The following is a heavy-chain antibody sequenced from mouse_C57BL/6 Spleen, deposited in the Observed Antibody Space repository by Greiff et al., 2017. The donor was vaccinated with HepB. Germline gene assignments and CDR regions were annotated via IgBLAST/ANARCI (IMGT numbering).Heavy chain of an antibody. Sequence: QVQLKQPGAELVKPGASVKLSCKASGYTFTSYWMHWVKQRPGRGLEWIGRIDPNSGGTKYNEKFKSKATLTVDKPSSTAYMQLSSLTSEDSAFYYCARRGYQYYFDYWGQGTTLTVSS. J-gene: IGHJ2*01. CDR2: IDPNSGGT. CDR1: GYTFTSYW. CDR3: ARRGYQYYFDY. D-gene: IGHD2-14*01. V-gene: IGHV1-72*01.